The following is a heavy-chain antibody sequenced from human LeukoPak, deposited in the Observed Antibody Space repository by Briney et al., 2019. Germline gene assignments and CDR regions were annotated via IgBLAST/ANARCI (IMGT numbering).Heavy chain of an antibody. D-gene: IGHD3-9*01. Sequence: WASVKVSCKASGYTFTGYYMHWVRQAPGQGLEWMGRINPNSGGTNYAQKFQGRVTMTRDTSISTAYMELSRLRSDDTAVYYCARELRNYDILTGYYNVRGYFDYWGQGTLVTLSS. J-gene: IGHJ4*02. V-gene: IGHV1-2*06. CDR1: GYTFTGYY. CDR2: INPNSGGT. CDR3: ARELRNYDILTGYYNVRGYFDY.